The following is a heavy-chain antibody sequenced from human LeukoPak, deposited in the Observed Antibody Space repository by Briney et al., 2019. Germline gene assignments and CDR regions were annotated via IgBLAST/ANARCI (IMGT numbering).Heavy chain of an antibody. CDR1: GFTFNNYG. Sequence: GGSLRLSCAASGFTFNNYGMHWARQAPGKGLEWVAVISYDGSNKYYGDSVKGRFTISRDNSKNTLYLQMNSLRAEDTAVYYCAKDFRPIAVAATQGLDYWGQGTLVTVSS. D-gene: IGHD6-19*01. V-gene: IGHV3-30*18. CDR3: AKDFRPIAVAATQGLDY. J-gene: IGHJ4*02. CDR2: ISYDGSNK.